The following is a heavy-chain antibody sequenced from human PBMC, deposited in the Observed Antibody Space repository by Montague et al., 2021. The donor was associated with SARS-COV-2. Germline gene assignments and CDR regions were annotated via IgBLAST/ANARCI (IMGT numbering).Heavy chain of an antibody. CDR1: GGSISSYY. D-gene: IGHD3-22*01. Sequence: SETLSLTCTVSGGSISSYYWNWIRQSAGKGLEWIGRMYTRGITNYDPSLKSRVTMSVDTSKNQFSLKLSSVTAADTAVYYCARGALFYDSSGYYSDAFDIWGQGTMVTVSS. CDR3: ARGALFYDSSGYYSDAFDI. CDR2: MYTRGIT. J-gene: IGHJ3*02. V-gene: IGHV4-4*07.